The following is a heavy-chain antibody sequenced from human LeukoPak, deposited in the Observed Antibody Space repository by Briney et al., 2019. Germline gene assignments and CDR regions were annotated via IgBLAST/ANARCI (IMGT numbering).Heavy chain of an antibody. D-gene: IGHD3-22*01. CDR3: ARDQLSRYYDSSGHDY. J-gene: IGHJ4*02. CDR1: GYTFTSYY. Sequence: ASVKVPCKASGYTFTSYYMHWVRQAPGQGLEWMGIINPSGGSTSYAQKFQGRVTMTRDTSTSTAYMELSSLRSEDTAVYYCARDQLSRYYDSSGHDYWGQGTLVTVSS. V-gene: IGHV1-46*01. CDR2: INPSGGST.